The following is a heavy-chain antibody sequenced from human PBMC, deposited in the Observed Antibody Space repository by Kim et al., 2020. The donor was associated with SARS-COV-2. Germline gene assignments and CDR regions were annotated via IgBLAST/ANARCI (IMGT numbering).Heavy chain of an antibody. D-gene: IGHD2-2*02. CDR1: GYTFTSYY. CDR3: ARVYCSSTSCDIWEGYFQH. J-gene: IGHJ1*01. V-gene: IGHV1-46*01. CDR2: INPSGGST. Sequence: ASVKVSCKASGYTFTSYYMHWVRQAPGQGLEWMGIINPSGGSTSYAQKFQGRVTMTRDTSTSTVYMELSSLRSEDTAVYYCARVYCSSTSCDIWEGYFQHWGQGTLVTVSS.